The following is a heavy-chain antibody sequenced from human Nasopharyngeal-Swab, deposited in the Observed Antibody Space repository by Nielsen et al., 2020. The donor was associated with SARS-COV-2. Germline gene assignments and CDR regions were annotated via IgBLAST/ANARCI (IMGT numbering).Heavy chain of an antibody. CDR1: EFSVGSNY. V-gene: IGHV3-53*01. J-gene: IGHJ3*02. CDR2: IYTGGTT. D-gene: IGHD5-18*01. CDR3: ARVTGYSHDAFDI. Sequence: GESLKISCVVSEFSVGSNYMTWVRQAPGRGLEWVSAIYTGGTTVYADSVKGRFTISRDNANSSLFLQMNSLRAEDTAVYYCARVTGYSHDAFDIWGQGTVVTVSS.